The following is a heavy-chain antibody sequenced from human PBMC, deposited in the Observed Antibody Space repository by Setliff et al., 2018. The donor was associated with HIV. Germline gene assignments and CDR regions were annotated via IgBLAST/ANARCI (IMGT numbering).Heavy chain of an antibody. CDR2: VNPSDGST. V-gene: IGHV1-46*01. CDR3: ARDEGFDSSGQEYFQH. D-gene: IGHD3-22*01. CDR1: GYTFIDYF. J-gene: IGHJ1*01. Sequence: ASVKVSCKASGYTFIDYFMHWVRQAPGQGLEWMGIVNPSDGSTIYAQKFQGRVTMTRDTSTSTVYMELSSLTSEDTAVYFCARDEGFDSSGQEYFQHWGHGTLVTVSS.